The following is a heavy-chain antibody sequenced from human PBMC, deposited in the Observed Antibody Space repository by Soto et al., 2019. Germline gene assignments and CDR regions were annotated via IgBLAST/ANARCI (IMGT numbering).Heavy chain of an antibody. J-gene: IGHJ6*02. V-gene: IGHV1-69*06. CDR2: IIPIFGTA. D-gene: IGHD3-9*01. CDR3: ARRRYFDWLSGDYGMDV. CDR1: GGTFSSYA. Sequence: VKVSFKASGGTFSSYAISWVRQAPGQGLEWMGGIIPIFGTANYAQKFQGRVTITADKSTSTAYMELSSLRSEDTAVYYCARRRYFDWLSGDYGMDVWGPGTTVTVSS.